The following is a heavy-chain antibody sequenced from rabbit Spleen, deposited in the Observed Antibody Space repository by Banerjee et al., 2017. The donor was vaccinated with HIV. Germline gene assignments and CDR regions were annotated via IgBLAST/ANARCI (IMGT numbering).Heavy chain of an antibody. Sequence: QEQLVESGGGLVQPGGSLKLSCTASGFSFSDKAVMCWVRQASGKGLEWIACINAITGKAVYASWAKGRFTFSKTSSTTVTLQMTSLTAADTATYFCARVSETSGWGEDLWGQGTLVTVS. CDR3: ARVSETSGWGEDL. D-gene: IGHD4-1*01. CDR1: GFSFSDKAV. J-gene: IGHJ3*01. CDR2: INAITGKA. V-gene: IGHV1S45*01.